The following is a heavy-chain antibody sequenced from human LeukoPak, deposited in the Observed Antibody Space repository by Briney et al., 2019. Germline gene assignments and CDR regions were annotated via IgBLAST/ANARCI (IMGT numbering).Heavy chain of an antibody. CDR3: AGLSVGVNYYYGMDV. CDR2: IYYSGST. Sequence: SETLSLTCTVSGGTISSYYWGWIRQPPGKGLDWIGYIYYSGSTNYNPSLKSRVTISVDTSKNQFSLKLSSVTAADTAVYYCAGLSVGVNYYYGMDVWGQGTTVTVSS. V-gene: IGHV4-59*08. D-gene: IGHD2-15*01. J-gene: IGHJ6*02. CDR1: GGTISSYY.